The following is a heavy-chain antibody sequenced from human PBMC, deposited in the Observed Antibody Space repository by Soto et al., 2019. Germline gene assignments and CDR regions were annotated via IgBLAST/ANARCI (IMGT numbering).Heavy chain of an antibody. Sequence: QLQLQESGPGLVKPSETLSLTCTVSGGSISSSSYYWGWIRQPPGKGLEWIGSIYYSGSTYYNPYRKSRGTRSGDTSKDQFSLKLSSVTAADTAVYYCARQGSGSDGWNYWGQGTLVTVSS. CDR1: GGSISSSSYY. V-gene: IGHV4-39*01. D-gene: IGHD1-26*01. CDR3: ARQGSGSDGWNY. CDR2: IYYSGST. J-gene: IGHJ4*02.